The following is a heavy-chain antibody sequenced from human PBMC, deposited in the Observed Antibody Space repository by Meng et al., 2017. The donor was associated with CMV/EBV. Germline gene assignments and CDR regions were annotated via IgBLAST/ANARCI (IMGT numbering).Heavy chain of an antibody. V-gene: IGHV3-11*01. CDR1: GFTFSDYY. Sequence: LSLTCAASGFTFSDYYMSWIRQAPGKGLGWVSYISSSGSTIYYADSVKGRFTISRDNAKNSLYLQMNSLRAEDTAVYYCARSGMVGVVIFSYYFDYWGQGTLVTVSS. D-gene: IGHD3-3*01. CDR2: ISSSGSTI. CDR3: ARSGMVGVVIFSYYFDY. J-gene: IGHJ4*02.